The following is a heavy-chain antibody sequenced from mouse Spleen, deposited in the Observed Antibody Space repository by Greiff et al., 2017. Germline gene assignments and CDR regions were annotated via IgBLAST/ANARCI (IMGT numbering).Heavy chain of an antibody. CDR1: GFTFSSYA. J-gene: IGHJ2*01. V-gene: IGHV5-9-3*01. Sequence: EVKLQESVGGLVKPGGSLKLSCAASGFTFSSYAMSWVRQTPEKRLEWVATISSGGSYTYYPDSVKGRFTISRDNAKNTLYLQMSSLRSEDTAMYYCARPSLLRLPYFDYWGQGTTLTVSS. CDR2: ISSGGSYT. D-gene: IGHD1-2*01. CDR3: ARPSLLRLPYFDY.